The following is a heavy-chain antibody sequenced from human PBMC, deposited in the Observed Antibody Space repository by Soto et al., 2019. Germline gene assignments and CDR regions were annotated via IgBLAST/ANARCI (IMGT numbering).Heavy chain of an antibody. CDR2: INTYGGNT. CDR3: ARVGGSGWQDYYYYGMDV. Sequence: ASVKVSCKASGYTFVSYGISWVRQAPGHGLQWMGWINTYGGNTNYSQNFQGRVSMTTDTSTSTAYMELRSLRFDDTAVYYCARVGGSGWQDYYYYGMDVWGQGTTVTVSS. D-gene: IGHD6-19*01. V-gene: IGHV1-18*01. J-gene: IGHJ6*02. CDR1: GYTFVSYG.